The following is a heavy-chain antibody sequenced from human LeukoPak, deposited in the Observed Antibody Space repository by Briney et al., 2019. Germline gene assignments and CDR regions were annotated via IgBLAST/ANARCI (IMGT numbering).Heavy chain of an antibody. D-gene: IGHD2-2*01. CDR2: INHSGST. J-gene: IGHJ4*02. CDR1: GGSFSGYY. V-gene: IGHV4-34*01. Sequence: PSETLSLTCAVSGGSFSGYYWSWIRQPPGKGLEWIREINHSGSTNYNPSLKSRVTISVDTSKNQFSLKLSSVTAADTAVYYCAGAYCSSTSCSFDYWGQGTLVTVSS. CDR3: AGAYCSSTSCSFDY.